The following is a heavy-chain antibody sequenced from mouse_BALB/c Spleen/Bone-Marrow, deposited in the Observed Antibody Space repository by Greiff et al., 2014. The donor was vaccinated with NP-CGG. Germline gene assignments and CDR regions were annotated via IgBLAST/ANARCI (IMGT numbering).Heavy chain of an antibody. V-gene: IGHV14-3*02. CDR3: TKPSFYYGSSYWYFDV. CDR2: IYPANGDT. Sequence: VQLQQSGAELAKPGASVKMSCTASGFNIKDTYMDWVEQRPGQGLEWIGRIYPANGDTKYDPKFQGKATITADTSSNTAYLQLSSLTSEDTAVYYCTKPSFYYGSSYWYFDVWGAGTTVTVSS. CDR1: GFNIKDTY. D-gene: IGHD1-1*01. J-gene: IGHJ1*01.